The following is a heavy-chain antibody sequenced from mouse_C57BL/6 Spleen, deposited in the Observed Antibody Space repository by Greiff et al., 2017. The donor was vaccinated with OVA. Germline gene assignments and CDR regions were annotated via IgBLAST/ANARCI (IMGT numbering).Heavy chain of an antibody. CDR1: GYTFTSYW. D-gene: IGHD2-4*01. CDR2: IHPNSGST. V-gene: IGHV1-64*01. CDR3: ARYDYDSYFDY. Sequence: VQLQQPGAELVKPGASVKLSCKASGYTFTSYWMHWVKQRPGQGLEWIGMIHPNSGSTNYNEKFKSKATLTVDKSSSTAYMQLSSLTSEDSAVYYCARYDYDSYFDYWGQGTTLTVSS. J-gene: IGHJ2*01.